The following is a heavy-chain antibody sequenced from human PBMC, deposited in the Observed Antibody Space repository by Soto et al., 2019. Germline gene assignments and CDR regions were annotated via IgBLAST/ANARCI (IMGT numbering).Heavy chain of an antibody. CDR2: ISYDGSNK. CDR1: GFTFSSYG. J-gene: IGHJ4*02. CDR3: AKARSKKESGWFFLDY. V-gene: IGHV3-30*18. Sequence: QVQLVESGGGVVQPGRSLRLSCAASGFTFSSYGMHWVRQAPGKGLEWVAVISYDGSNKYYADSVKGRFTISRDNSKNTLYLQMNSLRAEDTAVYYCAKARSKKESGWFFLDYWGQGTLVTVSS. D-gene: IGHD6-19*01.